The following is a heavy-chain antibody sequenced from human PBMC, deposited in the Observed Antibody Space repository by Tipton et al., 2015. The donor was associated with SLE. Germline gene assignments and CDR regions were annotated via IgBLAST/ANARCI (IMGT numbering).Heavy chain of an antibody. CDR1: GGSISSGSYY. CDR2: IYTSGST. Sequence: TLSLTCTVSGGSISSGSYYWRWIRQPAGKGLEWIGRIYTSGSTNYNPSLKSRVTISVDTSKNQVSLKLSSVTAADTAVYYCARGATSGSPRAFDIWGQGTMVTVSS. CDR3: ARGATSGSPRAFDI. V-gene: IGHV4-61*02. D-gene: IGHD1-26*01. J-gene: IGHJ3*02.